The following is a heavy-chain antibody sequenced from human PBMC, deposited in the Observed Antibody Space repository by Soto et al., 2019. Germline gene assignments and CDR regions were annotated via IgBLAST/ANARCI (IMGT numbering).Heavy chain of an antibody. CDR2: IVVASGQT. D-gene: IGHD2-15*01. V-gene: IGHV1-58*02. CDR1: GSDFINSG. Sequence: SVKVSCKASGSDFINSGIQWVRQAHGQRLEWIGWIVVASGQTNYAQNFRGRVAITRDTSTATAYIELTGLTSEDTAVYFCSAGRPDIGVGWWVWGQGTTVTVSS. J-gene: IGHJ6*02. CDR3: SAGRPDIGVGWWV.